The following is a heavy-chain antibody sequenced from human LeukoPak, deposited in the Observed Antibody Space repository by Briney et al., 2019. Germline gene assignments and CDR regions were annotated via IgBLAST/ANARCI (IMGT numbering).Heavy chain of an antibody. CDR1: GGTFSSYA. D-gene: IGHD3-16*02. J-gene: IGHJ4*02. CDR3: ARERSYDYVWGSYRLWDY. CDR2: ISAYNGNT. Sequence: ASVKVSCKASGGTFSSYAISWVRQAPGQGLEWMGWISAYNGNTNYAQKLQGRVTMTTDTSTSTAYMELRSLRSDDTAVYYCARERSYDYVWGSYRLWDYWGQGTLVTVSS. V-gene: IGHV1-18*01.